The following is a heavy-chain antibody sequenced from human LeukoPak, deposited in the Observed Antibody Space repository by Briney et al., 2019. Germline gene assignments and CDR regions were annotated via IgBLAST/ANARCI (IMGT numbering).Heavy chain of an antibody. J-gene: IGHJ5*02. Sequence: GAPVKVSCKASGGTFSSYAISWVRQAPGQGLEWMGWINPNSGGTNYAQKFQGRVTMTRDTSISTAYMELSRLRSDDTAVYYCARDRGGLVVVAATHWFDPWGQGTLVTVSS. D-gene: IGHD2-15*01. CDR2: INPNSGGT. CDR3: ARDRGGLVVVAATHWFDP. CDR1: GGTFSSYA. V-gene: IGHV1-2*02.